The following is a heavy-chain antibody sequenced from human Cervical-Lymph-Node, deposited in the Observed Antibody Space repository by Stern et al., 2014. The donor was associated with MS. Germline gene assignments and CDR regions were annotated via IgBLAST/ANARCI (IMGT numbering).Heavy chain of an antibody. J-gene: IGHJ6*02. V-gene: IGHV1-18*01. D-gene: IGHD3-22*01. CDR3: ARVPKSKTYDYHSGTSASHYYGMDV. CDR1: GYSFTDYG. Sequence: QVQLVQSGAEVKKPGASVKVSCKASGYSFTDYGISWVRQAPGQGLEWMGWINPYNDHTDYTQKFQGRVTMTTDTSTTTAFMELRSLSSDDTAVFYCARVPKSKTYDYHSGTSASHYYGMDVWGQGTTVTVSS. CDR2: INPYNDHT.